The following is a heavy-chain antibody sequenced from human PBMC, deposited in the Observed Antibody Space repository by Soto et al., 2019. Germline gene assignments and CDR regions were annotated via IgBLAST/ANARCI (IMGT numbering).Heavy chain of an antibody. D-gene: IGHD3-22*01. CDR2: VFYKGNT. CDR1: GDSISSGEYY. V-gene: IGHV4-30-4*01. J-gene: IGHJ3*01. Sequence: QVHLQESGPGLVKPSQTLSLTCTVSGDSISSGEYYWAWIRQPPGKGLEWLGYVFYKGNTYYNPSLKSRLSIDVDTAKSQFSLRLSSVTAADTAVYYCARRYYFDSSGYADALDVWGQGTNVIVSS. CDR3: ARRYYFDSSGYADALDV.